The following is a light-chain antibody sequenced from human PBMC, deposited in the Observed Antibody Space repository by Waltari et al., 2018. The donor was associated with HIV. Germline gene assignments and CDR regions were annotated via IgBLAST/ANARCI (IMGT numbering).Light chain of an antibody. CDR3: HQYYSAPWT. CDR1: QSVLYSSDNKNY. J-gene: IGKJ1*01. Sequence: DIVMTQSPDSLAVSLGETATIHCKSSQSVLYSSDNKNYLAWSQQQPGQPPKLLSYWASTRESGVPDRFSGSGSGTDFTLTSSGLQAEDVAGYYCHQYYSAPWTFGQGTKVEI. V-gene: IGKV4-1*01. CDR2: WAS.